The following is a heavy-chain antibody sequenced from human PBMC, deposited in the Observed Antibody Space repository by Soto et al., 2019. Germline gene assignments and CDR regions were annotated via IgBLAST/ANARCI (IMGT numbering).Heavy chain of an antibody. CDR3: TTGSIAARRNGNGMDV. Sequence: GGSLRLSCAASGFTFSNAWMNWVRQAPGKGLEWVGRIKSKTDGGTTDYAAPVKGRFTTSRDDSKNTLYLQMNSLKTEDTAVYYCTTGSIAARRNGNGMDVWGQGTTVTVSS. CDR1: GFTFSNAW. CDR2: IKSKTDGGTT. V-gene: IGHV3-15*07. J-gene: IGHJ6*02. D-gene: IGHD6-6*01.